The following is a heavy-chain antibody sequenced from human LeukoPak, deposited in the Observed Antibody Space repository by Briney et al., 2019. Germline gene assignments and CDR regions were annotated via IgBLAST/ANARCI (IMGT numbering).Heavy chain of an antibody. CDR2: ISAYNGNT. Sequence: GASVKVSCKASGYTFTSYDINWVRQATGQGLEWMGWISAYNGNTNYAQKLQGRVTMTTDTSTNTAYMELRSLRSDDTAVYYCAREGYYDSSGYYNYWGQGTLVTVSS. J-gene: IGHJ4*02. CDR1: GYTFTSYD. V-gene: IGHV1-18*01. D-gene: IGHD3-22*01. CDR3: AREGYYDSSGYYNY.